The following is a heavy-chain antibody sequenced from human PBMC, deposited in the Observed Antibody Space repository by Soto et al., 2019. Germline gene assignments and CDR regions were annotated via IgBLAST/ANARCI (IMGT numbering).Heavy chain of an antibody. J-gene: IGHJ5*02. CDR3: ARVFGETYYYSRWFDP. V-gene: IGHV1-18*01. CDR2: ISAYNGNT. CDR1: GYTFTSYG. Sequence: ASVKVSCKASGYTFTSYGISWVRQAPGQGLEWMGWISAYNGNTNYAQKLQGRVTMTTDTSTSTAYMELRSLRSDDTAVYYCARVFGETYYYSRWFDPWGQGTLVTVSS. D-gene: IGHD3-10*01.